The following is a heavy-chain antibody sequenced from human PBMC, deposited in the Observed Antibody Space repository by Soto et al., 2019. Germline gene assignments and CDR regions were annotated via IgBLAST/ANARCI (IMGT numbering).Heavy chain of an antibody. CDR3: ARVRDDRRTAY. D-gene: IGHD3-9*01. CDR1: GFTFSMYA. V-gene: IGHV3-23*01. J-gene: IGHJ4*02. CDR2: ITGSGRST. Sequence: VQLLESGGGLVQPGGSVRLSGAASGFTFSMYAMTWVRQAPGKGLKWVSVITGSGRSTYYTDSVRGRFTISRDNSKDMVSLQMNSLRAEDTAVYYCARVRDDRRTAYWGQGTLVTVSS.